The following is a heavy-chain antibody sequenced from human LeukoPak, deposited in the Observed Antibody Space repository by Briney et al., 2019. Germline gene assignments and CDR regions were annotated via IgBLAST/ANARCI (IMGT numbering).Heavy chain of an antibody. Sequence: GGSLRLSCAASGFTFSNYSMSWVRQAPGKGLEWVADISGSGGITYYADSVKGRFTISRDNSKNTLFLQMNSPRAEDTAVYYCAKDHTPIPTSIYFDYWGQGTLVTVSS. CDR1: GFTFSNYS. D-gene: IGHD3-9*01. CDR3: AKDHTPIPTSIYFDY. V-gene: IGHV3-23*01. J-gene: IGHJ4*02. CDR2: ISGSGGIT.